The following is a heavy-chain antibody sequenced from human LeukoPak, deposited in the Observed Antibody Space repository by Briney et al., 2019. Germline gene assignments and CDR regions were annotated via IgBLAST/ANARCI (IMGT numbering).Heavy chain of an antibody. CDR1: GSTFSTYS. J-gene: IGHJ4*02. CDR3: ARGQARYYFDY. Sequence: GGSLRLSCAASGSTFSTYSMNWVRQAPGKGLEWVSYISSSSTIYYADSVKGRFTISRDNAKSSLFLQMNSLRDEDTAVYYCARGQARYYFDYWGQGTLVTVSS. V-gene: IGHV3-48*02. CDR2: ISSSSTI.